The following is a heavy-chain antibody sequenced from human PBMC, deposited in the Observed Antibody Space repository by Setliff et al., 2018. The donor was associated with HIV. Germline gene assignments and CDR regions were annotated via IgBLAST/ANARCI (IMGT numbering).Heavy chain of an antibody. CDR3: AKSHPNSSGWYLVGYYYGMDV. J-gene: IGHJ6*02. V-gene: IGHV3-30*02. Sequence: PGGSLRLSCAASGFTFSNYWMSWVRQAPGKGLEWVAFIRYDGSNKYYADSVKGRFTISRDNSKNTLYLQMNSLRAEDTAVYYCAKSHPNSSGWYLVGYYYGMDVWGQGTTVTVSS. D-gene: IGHD6-19*01. CDR2: IRYDGSNK. CDR1: GFTFSNYW.